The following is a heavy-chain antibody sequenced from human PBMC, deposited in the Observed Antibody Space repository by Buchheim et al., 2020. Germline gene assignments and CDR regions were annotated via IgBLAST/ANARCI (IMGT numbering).Heavy chain of an antibody. CDR3: AKDGSGTTCCYCDY. CDR2: ISYDGSNK. J-gene: IGHJ4*02. CDR1: GFTFSSYG. V-gene: IGHV3-30*18. D-gene: IGHD1-7*01. Sequence: QVQLVESGGGVVQPGRSLRLSCAASGFTFSSYGMHWVRQAPGKGLEWVAVISYDGSNKYYADSVKGRFTISRDNSKNTLYLQMNSLRAEHTAVYYCAKDGSGTTCCYCDYWGEGTL.